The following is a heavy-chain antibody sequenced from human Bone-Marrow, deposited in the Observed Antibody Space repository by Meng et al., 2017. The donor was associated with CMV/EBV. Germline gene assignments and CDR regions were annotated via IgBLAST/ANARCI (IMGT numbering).Heavy chain of an antibody. J-gene: IGHJ4*02. CDR1: GVVVIGNY. D-gene: IGHD5-12*01. V-gene: IGHV3-53*01. Sequence: GESLKISCAASGVVVIGNYMAWVRQAPGKGLEWVSIIYTGGEEHYAVSVKGRFTISRDNSKNTLYLQMDNLRAEDTAVYYCARLGRYSGNYYGDYWGQGPLVTVSS. CDR2: IYTGGEE. CDR3: ARLGRYSGNYYGDY.